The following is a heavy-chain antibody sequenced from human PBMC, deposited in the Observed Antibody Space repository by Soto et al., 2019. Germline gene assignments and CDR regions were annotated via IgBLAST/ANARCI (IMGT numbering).Heavy chain of an antibody. CDR3: ARQCHYGGNSGEAFDI. V-gene: IGHV1-8*01. J-gene: IGHJ3*02. CDR2: MNPNSGNT. D-gene: IGHD4-17*01. Sequence: ASVKVSCKASGYTFTSYDINWVRQATGQGLEWMGWMNPNSGNTGYAQKFQGRVTMTRNTSISTAYMELSSLRSEDTAVYYCARQCHYGGNSGEAFDIWGQGTMVTVSS. CDR1: GYTFTSYD.